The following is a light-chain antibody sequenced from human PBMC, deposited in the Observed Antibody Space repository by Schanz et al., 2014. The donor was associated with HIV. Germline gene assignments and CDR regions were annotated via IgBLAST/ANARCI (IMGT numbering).Light chain of an antibody. V-gene: IGKV3-11*01. CDR3: QQYNLWQT. CDR2: DAS. Sequence: EIVLTQSPGILSLSPGETATLSCRAGQSVPSNNLAWSQQRPGQAPRLLIYDASNRATGIPARFSGSGSGTDFTLTISSLEPEDFAVYYCQQYNLWQTFGQGTKVEI. CDR1: QSVPSNN. J-gene: IGKJ1*01.